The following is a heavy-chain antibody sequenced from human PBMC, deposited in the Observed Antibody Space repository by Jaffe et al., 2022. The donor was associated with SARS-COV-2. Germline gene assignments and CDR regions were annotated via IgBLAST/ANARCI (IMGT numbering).Heavy chain of an antibody. D-gene: IGHD6-19*01. CDR3: ARRVSSGWFNWFDP. V-gene: IGHV1-3*01. J-gene: IGHJ5*02. CDR2: INAGNGNT. CDR1: GYTFTSYA. Sequence: QVQLVQSGAEVKKPGASVKVSCKASGYTFTSYAMHWVRQAPGQRLEWMGWINAGNGNTKYSQKFQGRVTITRDTSASTAYMELSSLRSEDTAVYYCARRVSSGWFNWFDPWGQGTLVTVSS.